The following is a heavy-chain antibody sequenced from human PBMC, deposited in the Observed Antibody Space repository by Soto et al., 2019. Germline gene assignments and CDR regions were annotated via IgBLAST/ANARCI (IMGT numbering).Heavy chain of an antibody. CDR1: GGSISSSSYY. J-gene: IGHJ4*02. Sequence: QLQLQESGPGLVKPSETLSLTCTGSGGSISSSSYYWGWIRQPPGKGLEWIGSIYYSGSTYYNPSLKSRVTISVDTSKNQFSLKLSSVTAADTAVYYCARAPSIAARRGGPFDYWGQGTLVTVSS. D-gene: IGHD6-6*01. CDR3: ARAPSIAARRGGPFDY. CDR2: IYYSGST. V-gene: IGHV4-39*01.